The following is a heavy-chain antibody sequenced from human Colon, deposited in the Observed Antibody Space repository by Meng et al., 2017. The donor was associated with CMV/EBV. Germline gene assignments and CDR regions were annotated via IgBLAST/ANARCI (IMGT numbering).Heavy chain of an antibody. V-gene: IGHV1-69*12. J-gene: IGHJ4*02. CDR3: ARDIDSAEGY. CDR2: IIPIFGTA. D-gene: IGHD1-26*01. Sequence: QGQLVQFGGEGEKPGCSVKVSCKASGGTFSSYAISWVRQAPGQGLEWMGGIIPIFGTANYAQKFQGRVTITADESTSTAYMELSSLRSEDTAVYYCARDIDSAEGYWGQGTLVTVSS. CDR1: GGTFSSYA.